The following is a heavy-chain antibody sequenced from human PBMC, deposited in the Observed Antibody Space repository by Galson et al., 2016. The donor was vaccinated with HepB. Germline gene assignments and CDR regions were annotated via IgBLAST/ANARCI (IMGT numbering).Heavy chain of an antibody. CDR1: GFTFSNFG. V-gene: IGHV3-30*18. Sequence: SLRLSCAASGFTFSNFGMHWVRQAPAKGLEWVTVISYDGNNKYYADSVKGRFTISRDNSKNTLFLQMNSLRAEGPAVYSLAKDGEHQLLSLVDHWGQGTLVTVSS. CDR3: AKDGEHQLLSLVDH. CDR2: ISYDGNNK. J-gene: IGHJ4*02. D-gene: IGHD2-2*01.